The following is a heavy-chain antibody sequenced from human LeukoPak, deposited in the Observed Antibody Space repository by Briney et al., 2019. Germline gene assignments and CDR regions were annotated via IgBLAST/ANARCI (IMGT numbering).Heavy chain of an antibody. CDR2: IYSAGGT. D-gene: IGHD3-3*01. V-gene: IGHV3-53*01. Sequence: GGSLRLSCAASGITVSSSYMSWVRQAPGKGLEWVSVIYSAGGTYYADSVKGRFTISRDSSKDTIYLQMNSLRVEDTAVYYCARSRGDDVVWSGPVGWFDPWGQGTLVTVSS. CDR3: ARSRGDDVVWSGPVGWFDP. CDR1: GITVSSSY. J-gene: IGHJ5*02.